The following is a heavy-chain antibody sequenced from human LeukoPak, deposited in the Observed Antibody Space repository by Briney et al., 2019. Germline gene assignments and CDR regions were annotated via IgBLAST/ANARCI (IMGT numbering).Heavy chain of an antibody. J-gene: IGHJ3*02. CDR2: ISWNSGTV. D-gene: IGHD3-10*01. CDR3: AKDSHGGSGSYYLYSFDM. CDR1: GFTFNDYA. V-gene: IGHV3-9*01. Sequence: PGGSLRLSCAASGFTFNDYAMHWVRQAPGKGLEWVAGISWNSGTVGYADSVKGRFTISSDNAKNSLFLQMSSLRVEDTALYYCAKDSHGGSGSYYLYSFDMWGQGTMVTVSS.